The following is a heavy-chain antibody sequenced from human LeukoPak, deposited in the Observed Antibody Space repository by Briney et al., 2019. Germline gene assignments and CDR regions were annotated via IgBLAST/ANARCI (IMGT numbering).Heavy chain of an antibody. CDR3: ARLHVAYGDTDAFDI. CDR1: GGSISNYY. Sequence: SETLSLTCTVSGGSISNYYWNWIRQPPGKGLEWIGYIYYSGSTNYNPSLKSRVTISVDTSKNQLSLKLSSVTAADTAVYYCARLHVAYGDTDAFDIWGQGTMVTVSS. D-gene: IGHD4-17*01. CDR2: IYYSGST. V-gene: IGHV4-59*08. J-gene: IGHJ3*02.